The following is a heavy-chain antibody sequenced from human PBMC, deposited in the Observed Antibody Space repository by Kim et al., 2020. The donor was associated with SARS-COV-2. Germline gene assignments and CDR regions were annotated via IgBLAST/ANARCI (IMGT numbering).Heavy chain of an antibody. D-gene: IGHD3-10*01. Sequence: PSLKSRVTISVDTSKNQFSLKLSSVTAADTAVYYCARGRNYYGSGSLFDYWGQGTLVTVSS. CDR3: ARGRNYYGSGSLFDY. V-gene: IGHV4-34*01. J-gene: IGHJ4*02.